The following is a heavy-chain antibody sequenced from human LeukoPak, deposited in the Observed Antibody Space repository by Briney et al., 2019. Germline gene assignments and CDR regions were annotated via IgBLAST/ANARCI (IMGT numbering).Heavy chain of an antibody. V-gene: IGHV3-30*04. D-gene: IGHD2-2*01. CDR3: ARDLVSSTRDYYYAVDV. Sequence: GGSLRLSCAASGFTFSSYAMHWVRQAPGKGLEWVAVISYDGSNKYYADSVKGRFTISRDNSKNTLYLQMNSLRAEDTAVYYCARDLVSSTRDYYYAVDVWGQGTTVTVSS. CDR2: ISYDGSNK. CDR1: GFTFSSYA. J-gene: IGHJ6*02.